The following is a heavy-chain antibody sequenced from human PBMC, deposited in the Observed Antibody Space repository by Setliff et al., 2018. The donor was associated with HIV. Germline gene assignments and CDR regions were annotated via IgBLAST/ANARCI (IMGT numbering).Heavy chain of an antibody. D-gene: IGHD3-3*01. Sequence: PSETLSLTCAVYGTSFSDYYWTWIRQPPGKGLEWIGEVNHSGTTNYNTSLKSRVTISGDTSKKQFSLKLSSVTAADTAVYYCARDRRSIFGVDTKNWFDPWGQGTLVT. V-gene: IGHV4-34*01. CDR1: GTSFSDYY. J-gene: IGHJ5*02. CDR3: ARDRRSIFGVDTKNWFDP. CDR2: VNHSGTT.